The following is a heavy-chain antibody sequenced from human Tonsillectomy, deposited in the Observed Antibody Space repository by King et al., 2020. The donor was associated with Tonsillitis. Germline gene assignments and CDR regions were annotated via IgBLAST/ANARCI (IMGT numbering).Heavy chain of an antibody. Sequence: VQLVESGGGLVQPGRSLRLSCAASGFTFDDYAMHWVRQAPGKGLEWVSGISWHSGSIGYADSVKGRFTISRDNAKNSLYLQMNSLRAEDTAFYYCAKGKGGTWGYYYYMDVWGKGTTVTVSS. V-gene: IGHV3-9*01. CDR2: ISWHSGSI. J-gene: IGHJ6*03. D-gene: IGHD7-27*01. CDR1: GFTFDDYA. CDR3: AKGKGGTWGYYYYMDV.